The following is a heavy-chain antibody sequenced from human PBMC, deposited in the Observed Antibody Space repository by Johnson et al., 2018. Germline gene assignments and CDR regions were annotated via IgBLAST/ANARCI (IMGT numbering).Heavy chain of an antibody. J-gene: IGHJ4*02. Sequence: EVQLVETGGGLVQXGGSLRLSCAASGFTFSSYWMSWVRQAPGKGLEWVANIKQDGSETYYVDSVKGRFTISRDNAENSLYLQMNSLGAEDTAVYYCGRDTLMAAAGKVDYWGQGTLVTVSS. CDR3: GRDTLMAAAGKVDY. D-gene: IGHD6-13*01. V-gene: IGHV3-7*01. CDR1: GFTFSSYW. CDR2: IKQDGSET.